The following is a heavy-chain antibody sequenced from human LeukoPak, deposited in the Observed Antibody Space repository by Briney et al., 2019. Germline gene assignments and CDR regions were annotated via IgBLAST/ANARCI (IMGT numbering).Heavy chain of an antibody. J-gene: IGHJ4*02. CDR1: GGSISSGSYY. D-gene: IGHD3-10*01. CDR2: IYTSGST. CDR3: ARERFGGLTDY. V-gene: IGHV4-61*02. Sequence: PSQTLSLTCTVSGGSISSGSYYWSWIRQPAGKGLEWIGRIYTSGSTNYNPSLKSRVTISVDTSKNQFSLKLSSVTAADTAVYYCARERFGGLTDYWGQGTLVTVSS.